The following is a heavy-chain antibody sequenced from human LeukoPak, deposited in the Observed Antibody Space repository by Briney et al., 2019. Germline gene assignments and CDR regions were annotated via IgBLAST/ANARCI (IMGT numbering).Heavy chain of an antibody. V-gene: IGHV3-30-3*01. CDR1: GFTFSSYA. D-gene: IGHD3-10*01. CDR3: AREAMYYYGSGSSKWFDP. CDR2: ISYDGSNK. J-gene: IGHJ5*02. Sequence: GGSLRLSCAASGFTFSSYAMHWVRQAPGKGLEWVAVISYDGSNKYYADSVKGRFTISRDNSKNTLYLQMNSLRAEDTAVYYCAREAMYYYGSGSSKWFDPWGQGTLVTVSS.